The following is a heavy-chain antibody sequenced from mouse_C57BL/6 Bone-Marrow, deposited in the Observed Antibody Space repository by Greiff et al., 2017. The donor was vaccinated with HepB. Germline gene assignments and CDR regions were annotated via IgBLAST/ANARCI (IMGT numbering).Heavy chain of an antibody. CDR2: INPSNGGT. CDR1: GYTFTSYW. V-gene: IGHV1-53*01. Sequence: QVHVKQPGTELVKPGASVKLSCKASGYTFTSYWMHWVKQRPGQGLEWIGNINPSNGGTNYNEKFKSKATLTVDKSSSTAYMQLSSLTSEDSAVYYCARWGGPYWYFDVWGTGSTVTVSS. J-gene: IGHJ1*03. CDR3: ARWGGPYWYFDV.